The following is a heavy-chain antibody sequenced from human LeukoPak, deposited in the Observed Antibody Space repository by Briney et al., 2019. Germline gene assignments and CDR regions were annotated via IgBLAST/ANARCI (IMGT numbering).Heavy chain of an antibody. CDR1: GFTFSSYA. D-gene: IGHD6-19*01. CDR2: ISYDGSNK. J-gene: IGHJ4*02. Sequence: GGSLRLSCAASGFTFSSYAMHWVRQAPGKGLEWVAVISYDGSNKYYADSVKGRFTISRDNSKNTLYLQMNSLRAEDTAVYYCAKDKAVAGYSVDYWGQGTLVTVSS. CDR3: AKDKAVAGYSVDY. V-gene: IGHV3-30*18.